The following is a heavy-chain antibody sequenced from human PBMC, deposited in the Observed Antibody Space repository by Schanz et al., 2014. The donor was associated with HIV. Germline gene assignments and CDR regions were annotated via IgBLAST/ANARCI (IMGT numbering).Heavy chain of an antibody. V-gene: IGHV3-33*05. Sequence: VQLLDSGGGLVQPGRSLRLSCAASGFTFDSYGMHWVRQAPGKGLEWVAVISYDGRNKYYADSVKGRLTISRDNAKNTLYLQMNSLRAEDTAVYYCARGLGAPYYDFRSGYYKGVIYYGMDVWGQGTLVSVSS. D-gene: IGHD3-3*01. J-gene: IGHJ6*02. CDR3: ARGLGAPYYDFRSGYYKGVIYYGMDV. CDR2: ISYDGRNK. CDR1: GFTFDSYG.